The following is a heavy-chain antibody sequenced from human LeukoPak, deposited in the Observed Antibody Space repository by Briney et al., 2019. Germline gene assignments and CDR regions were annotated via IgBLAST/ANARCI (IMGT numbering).Heavy chain of an antibody. V-gene: IGHV1-69*04. CDR3: ARHPPKLWFGGWGAGNWFDP. CDR1: GWTFTSYA. Sequence: SVNVSCKASGWTFTSYAISWVRQAPAQGLEWVGRIIPILGIATYAQKFQGRVTITPDKSTSTPYMQLSSLISEDRAVDYCARHPPKLWFGGWGAGNWFDPWGQGTLVTVSS. CDR2: IIPILGIA. J-gene: IGHJ5*02. D-gene: IGHD3-10*01.